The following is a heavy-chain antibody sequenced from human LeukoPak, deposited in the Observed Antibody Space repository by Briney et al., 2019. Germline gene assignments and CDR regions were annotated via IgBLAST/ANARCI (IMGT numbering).Heavy chain of an antibody. D-gene: IGHD3-10*01. Sequence: SETLSLTCTVSGGSISSYYWSWIRQPPGKGLEWIGYIYYSGSTNYNSSFKSRVTISIDASKNQFSLRLSSVTAADTAVYYCASIWFGEFNYYYYMDVWGKGTTVTVSS. CDR1: GGSISSYY. V-gene: IGHV4-59*01. CDR2: IYYSGST. J-gene: IGHJ6*03. CDR3: ASIWFGEFNYYYYMDV.